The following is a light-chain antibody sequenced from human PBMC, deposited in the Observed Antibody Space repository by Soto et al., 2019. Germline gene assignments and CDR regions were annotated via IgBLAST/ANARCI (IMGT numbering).Light chain of an antibody. Sequence: DIQMTQSPSTLSASVGERDTNTYRVSHSFSSWLAWYQQKPWKAPMLLIYDASSLESGFPSRFSGSGSGTEFTLTISSLQPDDFATYYCQQYNSYWTFGQGTKVDIK. CDR3: QQYNSYWT. V-gene: IGKV1-5*01. J-gene: IGKJ1*01. CDR2: DAS. CDR1: HSFSSW.